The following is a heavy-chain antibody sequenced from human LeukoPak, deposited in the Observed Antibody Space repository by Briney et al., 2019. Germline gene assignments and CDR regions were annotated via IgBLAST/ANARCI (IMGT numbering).Heavy chain of an antibody. J-gene: IGHJ4*02. CDR1: GGSISGYY. Sequence: SETLSLTCTVSGGSISGYYWSWIRQSPGTGLEWIGYIYYSGSTNYNPSLKSRVTISVDTSKNQFSLKLSSVTAADTAVYYCARVGGYCSSTSCYFFDYWGQGTLVTVSS. CDR2: IYYSGST. D-gene: IGHD2-2*01. V-gene: IGHV4-59*12. CDR3: ARVGGYCSSTSCYFFDY.